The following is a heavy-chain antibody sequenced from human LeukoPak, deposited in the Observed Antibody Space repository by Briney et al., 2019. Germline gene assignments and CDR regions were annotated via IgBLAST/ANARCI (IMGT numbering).Heavy chain of an antibody. CDR2: IYYSGST. CDR1: GGSISSSSYY. Sequence: SETLSLTCTVSGGSISSSSYYWGWTRQPPGKGLEWIGSIYYSGSTYYNPSLKSRVTISVDTSKNQFSLKLSSVTAADTAVYYCARDYYDSSQRGPFDYWGQGTLVTVSS. D-gene: IGHD3-22*01. CDR3: ARDYYDSSQRGPFDY. J-gene: IGHJ4*02. V-gene: IGHV4-39*07.